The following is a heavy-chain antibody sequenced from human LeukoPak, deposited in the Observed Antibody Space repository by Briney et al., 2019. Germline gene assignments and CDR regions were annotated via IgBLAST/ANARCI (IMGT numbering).Heavy chain of an antibody. Sequence: ASVKVSCKASGGTFSSYAISWVRQAPGQGLEWMGGINAGNGNTKYSQKFQGRVTITRDTSASTAYMELSSLRSEDTAVYYCARDLDSLFDPWGQGTLVTVSS. CDR3: ARDLDSLFDP. CDR1: GGTFSSYA. J-gene: IGHJ5*02. V-gene: IGHV1-3*01. D-gene: IGHD3-3*01. CDR2: INAGNGNT.